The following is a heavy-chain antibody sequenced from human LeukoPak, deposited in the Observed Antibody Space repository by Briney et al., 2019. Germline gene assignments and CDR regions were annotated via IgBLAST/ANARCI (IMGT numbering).Heavy chain of an antibody. J-gene: IGHJ4*02. V-gene: IGHV1-2*02. CDR3: RTDRYGDYGDYIDY. CDR1: GYTFTDYY. D-gene: IGHD4-17*01. Sequence: VASVKVSCKASGYTFTDYYFHWVRQAPGQGLEWMGWINPNSGGTNYAQKFQGRVTMTRDTSISTAYMELSSLTSDDTAVYYCRTDRYGDYGDYIDYWGQGTLVTVSS. CDR2: INPNSGGT.